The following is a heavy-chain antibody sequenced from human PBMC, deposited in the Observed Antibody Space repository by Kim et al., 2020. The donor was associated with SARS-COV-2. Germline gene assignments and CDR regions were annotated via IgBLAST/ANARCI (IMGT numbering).Heavy chain of an antibody. J-gene: IGHJ3*02. CDR1: GFTFSSYD. D-gene: IGHD6-19*01. Sequence: GGSLRLSCAASGFTFSSYDMHWVRQATGKGLEWVSAIGTAGDTYYPGSVKGRFTISRENAKNSLYLQMNSLRAGDTAVYYCARAGYSSGWYEGAYAFDIWGQGTMVTVSS. CDR2: IGTAGDT. CDR3: ARAGYSSGWYEGAYAFDI. V-gene: IGHV3-13*01.